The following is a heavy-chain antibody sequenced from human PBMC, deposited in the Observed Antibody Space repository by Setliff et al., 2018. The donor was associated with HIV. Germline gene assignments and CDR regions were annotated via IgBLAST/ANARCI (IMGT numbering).Heavy chain of an antibody. Sequence: SETLSLTCTVSGGSISSGSYYWSWIRQPAGKGLEWIGRIYTSGSTNYNPSLKSRVTISGDTSKNQFSLKLSSVTSADTAVYYCARGGSAVAGPAEYFQHWGQGTLVT. CDR2: IYTSGST. V-gene: IGHV4-61*02. D-gene: IGHD6-19*01. CDR3: ARGGSAVAGPAEYFQH. J-gene: IGHJ1*01. CDR1: GGSISSGSYY.